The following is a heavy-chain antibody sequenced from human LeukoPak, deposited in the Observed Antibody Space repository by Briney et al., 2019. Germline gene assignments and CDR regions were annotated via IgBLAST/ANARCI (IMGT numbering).Heavy chain of an antibody. J-gene: IGHJ4*02. D-gene: IGHD2-21*01. CDR2: FDPENDER. CDR3: ATEVSSIVPDY. Sequence: ASVKVSCKVSGHTLSEMTMHWVRQAPGTGLEWMGGFDPENDERIYARKFRGRVTMTEDTSTDTAYMELSSLRSEDTAVYYCATEVSSIVPDYWGQGTLVTVSS. V-gene: IGHV1-24*01. CDR1: GHTLSEMT.